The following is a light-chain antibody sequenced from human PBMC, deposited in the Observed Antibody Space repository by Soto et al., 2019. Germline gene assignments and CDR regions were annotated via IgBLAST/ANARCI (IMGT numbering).Light chain of an antibody. Sequence: QSALTQPASVSGSPGQSITISCIGSSSDIDYNYVAWYQQHPGKAPKLMIYEVNNRPSGVSNRFSGSKSDNSASLTISGLQPEDEADYYCSSYRTSKNSVLFGGGTQLTVL. CDR1: SSDIDYNY. J-gene: IGLJ2*01. CDR3: SSYRTSKNSVL. CDR2: EVN. V-gene: IGLV2-14*01.